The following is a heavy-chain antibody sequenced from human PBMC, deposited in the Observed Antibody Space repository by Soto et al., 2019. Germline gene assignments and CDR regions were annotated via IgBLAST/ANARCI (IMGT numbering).Heavy chain of an antibody. Sequence: SETLSRTYSACGAGLCSGHYLRSWMHKSTGKGLESIGHIYHTGAVDYNPSLTDLITCSQDTSERQFSLNLRLVTAADTAVYYCARLRIARNSYKWFDPWGRGSLVSVSS. CDR2: IYHTGAV. D-gene: IGHD2-21*01. CDR1: GAGLCSGHYL. V-gene: IGHV4-31*01. J-gene: IGHJ5*02. CDR3: ARLRIARNSYKWFDP.